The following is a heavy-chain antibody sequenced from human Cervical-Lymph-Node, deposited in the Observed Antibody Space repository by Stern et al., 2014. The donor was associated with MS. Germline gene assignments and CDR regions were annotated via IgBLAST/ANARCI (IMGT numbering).Heavy chain of an antibody. Sequence: MQLVESGGGVVQPGRSLRLSCAASGFTFRNYGMAWVRPAPGKGLEWVALLWFEESKTYYTDSVKGRFTISRDTSKNTLYLQMDSLRAEDTAVYYCARDSRDYLNYYGMDVWGQGTTVTVSS. D-gene: IGHD4-17*01. CDR1: GFTFRNYG. CDR3: ARDSRDYLNYYGMDV. V-gene: IGHV3-33*01. J-gene: IGHJ6*02. CDR2: LWFEESKT.